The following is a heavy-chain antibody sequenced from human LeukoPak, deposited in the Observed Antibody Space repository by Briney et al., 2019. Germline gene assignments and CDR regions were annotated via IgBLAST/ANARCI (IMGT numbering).Heavy chain of an antibody. CDR2: IIPIFGTA. CDR3: ARVPYYYDSSGYYAGY. V-gene: IGHV1-69*01. D-gene: IGHD3-22*01. J-gene: IGHJ4*02. Sequence: SVKVSCKASGGTFSSYAISWVRQAPGQGLEWMGGIIPIFGTANYAQKFQGRVTITADESTSTAYMELSSLRSEDTAVYYCARVPYYYDSSGYYAGYWGQGTLVIVSS. CDR1: GGTFSSYA.